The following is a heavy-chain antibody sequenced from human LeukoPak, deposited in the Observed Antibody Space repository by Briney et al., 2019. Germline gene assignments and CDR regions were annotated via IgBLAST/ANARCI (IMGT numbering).Heavy chain of an antibody. D-gene: IGHD2-15*01. J-gene: IGHJ5*02. CDR1: GGSFSGYY. Sequence: SETLSLTCAVYGGSFSGYYWSWIRQPPGKGLEWIGEINHSGSTNYNPSLKSRVTISVDTSKNQFSLKLSSVTAADTAVYYCARSGRCSGGSCYLVPSTQYEFDPWGQGTLVTVSS. CDR2: INHSGST. V-gene: IGHV4-34*01. CDR3: ARSGRCSGGSCYLVPSTQYEFDP.